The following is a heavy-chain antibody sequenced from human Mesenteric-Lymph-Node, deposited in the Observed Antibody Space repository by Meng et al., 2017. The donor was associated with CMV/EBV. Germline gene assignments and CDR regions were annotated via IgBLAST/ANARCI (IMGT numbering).Heavy chain of an antibody. D-gene: IGHD2-8*02. CDR1: GFTFSRYT. CDR2: ISYDGSNK. J-gene: IGHJ4*02. V-gene: IGHV3-30-3*01. Sequence: GESLKISCAASGFTFSRYTMHWVRRAPGKGLEWVAVISYDGSNKYYADSVKGRLTISRDNSKNTLSLQMNSLRAEDTAVYYCATGRVLDYWGQGTLVTVSS. CDR3: ATGRVLDY.